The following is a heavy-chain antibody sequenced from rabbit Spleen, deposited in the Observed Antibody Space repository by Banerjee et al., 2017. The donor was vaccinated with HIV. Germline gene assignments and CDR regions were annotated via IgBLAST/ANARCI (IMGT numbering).Heavy chain of an antibody. CDR3: ARDAGTSFSTYGMDL. J-gene: IGHJ6*01. CDR1: GFSFSSSDY. D-gene: IGHD8-1*01. CDR2: IGAGVSYTT. V-gene: IGHV1S40*01. Sequence: QSLEESGGDLVKPGASLTLTCTASGFSFSSSDYMCWVRQAPGKGPEWIACIGAGVSYTTYYATWAKGRFTISKTSSTTVTLQMTSLTAADTATYFCARDAGTSFSTYGMDLWGPGTLVTVS.